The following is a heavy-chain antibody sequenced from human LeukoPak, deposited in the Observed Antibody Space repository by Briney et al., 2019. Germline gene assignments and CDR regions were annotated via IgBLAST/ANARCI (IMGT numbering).Heavy chain of an antibody. D-gene: IGHD3-9*01. CDR3: ARPCYDILTGYPYLPYYFDY. CDR1: GFTFSSYG. CDR2: IWYDGSNK. V-gene: IGHV3-33*01. J-gene: IGHJ4*02. Sequence: GGSLRLSCAASGFTFSSYGMHWVRQAPGKGLEWVAVIWYDGSNKYYADSVKGRFTISRDNSKNTLYLQMNSLRAEDTAVYYCARPCYDILTGYPYLPYYFDYWGQGTLVTVSS.